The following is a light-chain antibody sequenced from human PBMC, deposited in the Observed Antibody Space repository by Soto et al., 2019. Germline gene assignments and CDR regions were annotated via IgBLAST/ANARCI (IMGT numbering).Light chain of an antibody. CDR3: MQALQTPCT. CDR2: LGS. V-gene: IGKV2-28*01. Sequence: DIVMTQSPLSLPVTPGEPASISCRSSQSLLQSNRYNYLDWYLQKPGQSPQLLIYLGSNRASGVPDRFSGSGXGXXFTLKISRVEAEDVGVYYCMQALQTPCTFGPGTKVDIK. CDR1: QSLLQSNRYNY. J-gene: IGKJ3*01.